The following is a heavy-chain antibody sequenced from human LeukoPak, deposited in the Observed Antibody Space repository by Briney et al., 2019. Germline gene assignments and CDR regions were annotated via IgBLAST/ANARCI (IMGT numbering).Heavy chain of an antibody. V-gene: IGHV4-34*01. CDR3: ARQSLVRGVDY. CDR1: GGSFSGYY. D-gene: IGHD6-6*01. Sequence: PSETLSLTCAVYGGSFSGYYWSWIRQPPGKGLEWIGEINHSGSTNYNPSLKSRVTISVDTSKNQFSLKLSSVTAADTAVYYCARQSLVRGVDYWGQGILVTVSS. J-gene: IGHJ4*02. CDR2: INHSGST.